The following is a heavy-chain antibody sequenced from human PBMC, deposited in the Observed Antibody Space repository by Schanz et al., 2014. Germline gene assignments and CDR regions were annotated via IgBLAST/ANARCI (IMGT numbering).Heavy chain of an antibody. Sequence: EVQLVESGGGLVQPGGSLRLSCAGSGFSFSDYGMHWVRQAPGKGLVWVSRTSNDGSFTTFADSVKGRFTISRDNAKNTLYLQMNSLRAEDTAGYYCVRDTDYHFDYWGQGTLVTVSS. CDR1: GFSFSDYG. V-gene: IGHV3-74*01. CDR3: VRDTDYHFDY. D-gene: IGHD4-17*01. J-gene: IGHJ4*02. CDR2: TSNDGSFT.